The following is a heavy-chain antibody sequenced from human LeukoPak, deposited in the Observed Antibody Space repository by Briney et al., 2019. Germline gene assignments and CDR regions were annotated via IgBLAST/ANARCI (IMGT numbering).Heavy chain of an antibody. Sequence: ASVKVSCKPSGYTFTKHGISWVRQAPGQGLEWVAWISGYNGDTKYAQNFQGRVTLTTDTSTSTAYMEVRTLRSDDTAVYYCARQQRLQNLNFDYWGQGALVTVSS. J-gene: IGHJ4*02. CDR2: ISGYNGDT. D-gene: IGHD6-25*01. CDR3: ARQQRLQNLNFDY. CDR1: GYTFTKHG. V-gene: IGHV1-18*01.